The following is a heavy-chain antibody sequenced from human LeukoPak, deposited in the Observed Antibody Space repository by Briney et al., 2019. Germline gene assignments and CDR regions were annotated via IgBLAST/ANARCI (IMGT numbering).Heavy chain of an antibody. D-gene: IGHD3-22*01. J-gene: IGHJ4*02. CDR1: GFTFSSYA. CDR2: ISGSGGST. Sequence: GGSLRLSCAASGFTFSSYAMSWVRQAPGKGLEWVSAISGSGGSTYYADSVKGRFTISRDNSKNTLYLQMNSLRAEDTAVYYCAKGLDYDSRGYYLFDYWGQGTLVTVSS. CDR3: AKGLDYDSRGYYLFDY. V-gene: IGHV3-23*01.